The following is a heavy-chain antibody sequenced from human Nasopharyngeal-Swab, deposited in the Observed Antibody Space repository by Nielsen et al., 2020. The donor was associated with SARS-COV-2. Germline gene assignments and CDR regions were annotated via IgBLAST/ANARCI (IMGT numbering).Heavy chain of an antibody. V-gene: IGHV4-31*03. D-gene: IGHD3-3*01. CDR1: GGSISSGGYY. Sequence: LRLSCTVSGGSISSGGYYWSWIRQHPGKGLEWIGYIYYSGSTYYNPSLKSRVTISVDPSKNQFSLKLSSVTAADTAVYYCARTVLRFLEWSHYYMDVLGKGTTVTVSS. CDR2: IYYSGST. CDR3: ARTVLRFLEWSHYYMDV. J-gene: IGHJ6*03.